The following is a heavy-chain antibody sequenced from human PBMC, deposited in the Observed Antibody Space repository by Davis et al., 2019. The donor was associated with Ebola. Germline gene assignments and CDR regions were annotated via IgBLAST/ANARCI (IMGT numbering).Heavy chain of an antibody. V-gene: IGHV3-30*18. CDR3: AKGSVTIFGVAPDYYGMDV. CDR1: GFTFSDYY. CDR2: ISYDGSNK. Sequence: PSETLSLTCAASGFTFSDYYMSWIRQAPGKGLEWVAVISYDGSNKYYADSVKGRFTISRDNSKNTLYLQMNSLRAEDTAVYYCAKGSVTIFGVAPDYYGMDVWGKGTTVTVSS. J-gene: IGHJ6*04. D-gene: IGHD3-3*01.